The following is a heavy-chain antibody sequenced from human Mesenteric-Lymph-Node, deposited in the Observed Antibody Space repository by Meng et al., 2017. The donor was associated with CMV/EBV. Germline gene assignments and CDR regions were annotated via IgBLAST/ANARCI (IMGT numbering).Heavy chain of an antibody. V-gene: IGHV4-34*01. CDR2: INHSGST. Sequence: VQLPQGGAGLLKPSETLSVTCAVYGGSFSGYYWNWIRQSPEKGLEWIGEINHSGSTTYNPSFTSRTIISVDTSTNQISLNMSSVTAADTAVYYCARGSSYDILTGYFDYWGQGALVTVSS. D-gene: IGHD3-9*01. CDR1: GGSFSGYY. CDR3: ARGSSYDILTGYFDY. J-gene: IGHJ4*02.